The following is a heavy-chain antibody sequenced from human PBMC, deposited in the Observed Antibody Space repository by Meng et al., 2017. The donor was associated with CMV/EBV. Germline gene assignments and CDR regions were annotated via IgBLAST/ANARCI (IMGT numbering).Heavy chain of an antibody. CDR2: INSDGSST. D-gene: IGHD2-2*01. CDR1: GFTFSSHW. J-gene: IGHJ2*01. V-gene: IGHV3-74*01. CDR3: ARVYQLGVDL. Sequence: GESLKISCAASGFTFSSHWMHWVRQAPGKGLVWVSRINSDGSSTSYADSVKGRFTISRDNAKNTLYLQMNSLRAEDTAVYYCARVYQLGVDLWGRGTLVTVSS.